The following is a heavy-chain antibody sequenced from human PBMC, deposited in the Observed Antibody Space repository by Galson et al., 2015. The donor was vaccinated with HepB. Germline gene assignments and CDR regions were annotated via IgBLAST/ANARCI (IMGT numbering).Heavy chain of an antibody. CDR2: IYSGGST. CDR1: GFTVSSNY. V-gene: IGHV3-66*01. CDR3: ARGLIAVADELQVFDY. Sequence: SLRLSCAASGFTVSSNYMSWVRQAPGKGLEWVSVIYSGGSTYYADSVKGRFTISRDNSKNTLYLQMNSLRAEDTAVYYCARGLIAVADELQVFDYWGQGTLVTVSS. D-gene: IGHD6-19*01. J-gene: IGHJ4*02.